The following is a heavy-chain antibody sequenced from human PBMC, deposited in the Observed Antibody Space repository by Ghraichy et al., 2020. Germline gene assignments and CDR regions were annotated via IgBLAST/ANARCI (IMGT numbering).Heavy chain of an antibody. V-gene: IGHV1-46*01. J-gene: IGHJ6*02. D-gene: IGHD3-22*01. Sequence: ASVKVSCKASGYTFTSYYMHWVRQAPGQGLEWMGIINPSGGSTSYAQKFQGRVTMTRDTSTSTVYMELSSLRSEDTAVYYCARESSYDSSGYYPNYYYYGMDVWGQGTTVTVSS. CDR2: INPSGGST. CDR1: GYTFTSYY. CDR3: ARESSYDSSGYYPNYYYYGMDV.